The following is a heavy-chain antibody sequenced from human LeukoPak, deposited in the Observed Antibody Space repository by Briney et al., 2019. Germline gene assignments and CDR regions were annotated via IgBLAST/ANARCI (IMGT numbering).Heavy chain of an antibody. V-gene: IGHV3-23*01. CDR1: GFIFSTYA. J-gene: IGHJ4*02. D-gene: IGHD2/OR15-2a*01. CDR2: VSGSADST. CDR3: AIQARGYYYPLDF. Sequence: GGSLRLSCAASGFIFSTYAMSWVRQAPGKGLEWVSSVSGSADSTYYADAVRGRFTISRDNSRNTLFLQMNSLRAEDTAVYYCAIQARGYYYPLDFWGQGTLVTVSS.